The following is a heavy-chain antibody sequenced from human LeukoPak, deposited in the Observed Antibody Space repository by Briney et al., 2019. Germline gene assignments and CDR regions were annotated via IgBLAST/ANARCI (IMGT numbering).Heavy chain of an antibody. Sequence: SETLSLTRTVSGYSISSGYYWGWIRQPPGKGLEWIGSIYHSGSTYYNPSLKSRVTISVDTSKNQFSLKLSSVTAADTAVYYCARDSGTTGEVKFDPWGQGTLVTVSS. CDR1: GYSISSGYY. D-gene: IGHD3-10*01. CDR3: ARDSGTTGEVKFDP. V-gene: IGHV4-38-2*02. J-gene: IGHJ5*02. CDR2: IYHSGST.